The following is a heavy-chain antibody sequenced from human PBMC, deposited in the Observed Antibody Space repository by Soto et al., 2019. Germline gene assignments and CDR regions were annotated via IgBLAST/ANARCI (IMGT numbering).Heavy chain of an antibody. CDR2: IYHSGST. V-gene: IGHV4-4*02. CDR1: GDSISSNNW. CDR3: ARVPYSGSYQDY. Sequence: SETLSLTCVVSGDSISSNNWWSWVRQPPGKGLEWIGEIYHSGSTNYNPSLKSRVTMSVDKSKNQFSLKMSSVTSADTAVYYCARVPYSGSYQDYWGQGTLVT. J-gene: IGHJ4*02. D-gene: IGHD1-26*01.